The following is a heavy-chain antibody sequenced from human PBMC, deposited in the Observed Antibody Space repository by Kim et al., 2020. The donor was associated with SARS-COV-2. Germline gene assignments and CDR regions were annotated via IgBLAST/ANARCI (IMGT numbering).Heavy chain of an antibody. CDR2: IYPGDSDT. Sequence: GESLKISCKGSGYSFTSYWIGWVRQMPGKGLEWMGIIYPGDSDTRYSPSFQGQVTISADKSISTAYLQWSSLKASDTAMYYCARQGGYEDWPAYPGYSYGVYGMDVWGQGTTVTVSS. J-gene: IGHJ6*02. D-gene: IGHD5-18*01. V-gene: IGHV5-51*01. CDR3: ARQGGYEDWPAYPGYSYGVYGMDV. CDR1: GYSFTSYW.